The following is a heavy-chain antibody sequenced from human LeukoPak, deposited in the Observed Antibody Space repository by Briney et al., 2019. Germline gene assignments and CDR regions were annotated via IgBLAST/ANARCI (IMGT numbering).Heavy chain of an antibody. V-gene: IGHV4-31*03. CDR3: ARAALYCSGGSCDKGLDY. CDR1: GGSISSGGYY. J-gene: IGHJ4*02. CDR2: IYYSGST. Sequence: SETLSLTCTVSGGSISSGGYYWSWIRQHPGRGLEWIGYIYYSGSTYYNPSLKSRVTISVDTSKNQFSLKLSSVTAADAAVYYCARAALYCSGGSCDKGLDYWGQGTLVTVSS. D-gene: IGHD2-15*01.